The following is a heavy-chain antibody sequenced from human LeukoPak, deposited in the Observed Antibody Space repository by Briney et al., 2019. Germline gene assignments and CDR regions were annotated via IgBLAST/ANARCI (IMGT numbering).Heavy chain of an antibody. Sequence: GGSLRLSCAASGFTVSDYYMGWIRQAPGKGLEWVSYISSGGSTIYYADSVKGRFTISRDNAKNSLYLQMNSLRAEDTAVYYCARAGMTRSDAFDIWGQGTMVTVSS. CDR1: GFTVSDYY. CDR3: ARAGMTRSDAFDI. D-gene: IGHD2-2*01. CDR2: ISSGGSTI. J-gene: IGHJ3*02. V-gene: IGHV3-11*01.